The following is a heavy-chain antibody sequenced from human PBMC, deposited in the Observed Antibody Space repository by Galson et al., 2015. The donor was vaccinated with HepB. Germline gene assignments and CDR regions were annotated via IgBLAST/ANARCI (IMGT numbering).Heavy chain of an antibody. CDR1: GFTFSSYS. CDR2: ISSSSHI. D-gene: IGHD6-19*01. V-gene: IGHV3-21*01. CDR3: ARDGAQWLAQYYFDY. J-gene: IGHJ4*02. Sequence: SLRLSCAASGFTFSSYSMNWVRQAPGKGLEWVSSISSSSHIYYEESVKGRFTISRDSAKNSLYLQMNSLRAEDTAVYYCARDGAQWLAQYYFDYWGQGALVTVSS.